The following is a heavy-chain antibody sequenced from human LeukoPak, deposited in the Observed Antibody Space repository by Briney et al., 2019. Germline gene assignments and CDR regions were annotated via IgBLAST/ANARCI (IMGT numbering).Heavy chain of an antibody. CDR3: ASSIAAAGPRWFDP. J-gene: IGHJ5*02. Sequence: GGSLRLSCAASGFTFSSYSMNWVRQAPGKGLEWVSYISSSSSTIYYADSVKGRFTISRDNAKNSLYLQMNSLRAEDTAVYYCASSIAAAGPRWFDPWGQGTLVTVSS. CDR1: GFTFSSYS. D-gene: IGHD6-13*01. V-gene: IGHV3-48*01. CDR2: ISSSSSTI.